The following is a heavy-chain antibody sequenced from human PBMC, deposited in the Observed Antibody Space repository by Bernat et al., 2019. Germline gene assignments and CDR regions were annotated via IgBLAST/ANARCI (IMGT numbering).Heavy chain of an antibody. CDR1: GFTVSSNY. CDR2: IYSGGST. V-gene: IGHV3-53*02. CDR3: ARDPTDYDILTASMENSAYGLDV. J-gene: IGHJ6*01. D-gene: IGHD3-9*01. Sequence: EVQLVETGGGLIQPGGSLRLSCAASGFTVSSNYMSWVGQAPGTGLEWVAVIYSGGSTYYAAAVKGRLTITRDNSKNRLYRQMNSLRGEYTAVYYCARDPTDYDILTASMENSAYGLDVWGHGTMVTVSS.